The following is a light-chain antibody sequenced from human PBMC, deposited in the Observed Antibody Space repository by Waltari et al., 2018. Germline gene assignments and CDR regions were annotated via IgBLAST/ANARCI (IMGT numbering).Light chain of an antibody. V-gene: IGLV1-47*01. CDR2: RNN. J-gene: IGLJ2*01. Sequence: QSVLTQPPSASGTPGQMVTISCSGTSSNIGSNYVNWHQQLPGTAPNLLIHRNNQRPSGVPARFSGPKSGTSASLAISGLRSEDEADYYCAAWDDSLTEVFGGGTKLPVL. CDR1: SSNIGSNY. CDR3: AAWDDSLTEV.